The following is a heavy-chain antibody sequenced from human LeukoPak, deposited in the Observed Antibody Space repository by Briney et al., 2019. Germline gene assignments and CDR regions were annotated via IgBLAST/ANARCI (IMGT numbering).Heavy chain of an antibody. CDR3: ARAPLSVTYYTDAFDI. V-gene: IGHV4-34*01. D-gene: IGHD1-26*01. CDR2: INHSGST. Sequence: SETLSLTCAVYGGSFSGYYWSWIRQPPGKGLEWIGEINHSGSTNYNPSLKSRVTISVDTSKNQFSLTLTSVTAADTTVYFCARAPLSVTYYTDAFDIWGQGTMVTVSS. CDR1: GGSFSGYY. J-gene: IGHJ3*02.